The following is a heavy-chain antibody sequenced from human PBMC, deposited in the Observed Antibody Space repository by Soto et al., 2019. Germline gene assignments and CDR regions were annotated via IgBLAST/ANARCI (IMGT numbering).Heavy chain of an antibody. J-gene: IGHJ6*02. CDR3: AKNRRWIQLGGIGLPYYYYGMDV. Sequence: GGSLRLSCAAYGFTFSSYAMSWVRQAPGKGLEWVSAISGSGGSTYYADSVKGRFTISRDNSKNTLYLQMNSLRAEDTAVYYCAKNRRWIQLGGIGLPYYYYGMDVWGQGTTVTVSS. D-gene: IGHD5-18*01. CDR2: ISGSGGST. CDR1: GFTFSSYA. V-gene: IGHV3-23*01.